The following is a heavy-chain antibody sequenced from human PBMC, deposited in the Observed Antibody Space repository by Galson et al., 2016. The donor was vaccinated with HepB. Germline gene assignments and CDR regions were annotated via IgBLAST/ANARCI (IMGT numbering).Heavy chain of an antibody. CDR3: ARAINRGLIVAWFDS. V-gene: IGHV3-21*01. Sequence: SLRLSCAASGFAFSAYTLNWVRQAPGKGLEWVSSISSSSRYVYYADSVKGRFTISRDNANNSVYLQMNSLRGDDTAFYYGARAINRGLIVAWFDSWGQGTRVTVSS. J-gene: IGHJ5*01. CDR2: ISSSSRYV. CDR1: GFAFSAYT. D-gene: IGHD3-10*01.